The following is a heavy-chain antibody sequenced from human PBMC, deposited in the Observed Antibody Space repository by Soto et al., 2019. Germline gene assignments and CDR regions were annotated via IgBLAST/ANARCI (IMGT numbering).Heavy chain of an antibody. Sequence: VQLLQSAAEVKKPGESLRISCEGFGYSFTTYWIGWVRQMPGKGLEWMGIIYPPNSETIYSPSFQGRVTISVDKSISTVFVQWSSLEASDTAMYYCARHVTSDRWSYFDNWGQGTLVSVSS. CDR1: GYSFTTYW. CDR3: ARHVTSDRWSYFDN. V-gene: IGHV5-51*01. D-gene: IGHD3-3*01. J-gene: IGHJ4*02. CDR2: IYPPNSET.